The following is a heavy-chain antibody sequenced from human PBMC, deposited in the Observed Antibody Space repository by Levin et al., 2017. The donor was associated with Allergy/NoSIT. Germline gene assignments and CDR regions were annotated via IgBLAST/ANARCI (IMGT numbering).Heavy chain of an antibody. D-gene: IGHD3-10*01. Sequence: KVSCKGSGYSFTSYWIGWVRQMPGKGLEWMGIIYPGDSDTRYSPSFQGQVTISADKSISTAYLQWSSLKASDTAMYYCARRRGGNTMVRGVIITGWFDPWGQGTLVTVSS. CDR2: IYPGDSDT. V-gene: IGHV5-51*01. CDR1: GYSFTSYW. J-gene: IGHJ5*02. CDR3: ARRRGGNTMVRGVIITGWFDP.